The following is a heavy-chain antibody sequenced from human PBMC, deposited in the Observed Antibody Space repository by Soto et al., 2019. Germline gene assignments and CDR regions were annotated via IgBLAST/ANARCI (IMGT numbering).Heavy chain of an antibody. J-gene: IGHJ6*02. V-gene: IGHV3-21*01. CDR2: IRSSSSYI. Sequence: PGGSLRLSCAVSEIIFSGYGMHWVRQAPGKGLEWVAVIRSSSSYINYADSVKGRFTISRDNAKNSLYLQMNSLRAEDTAVYYCARDGGLAAAADGNYYGMDVWGQGTTVTVSS. CDR3: ARDGGLAAAADGNYYGMDV. CDR1: EIIFSGYG. D-gene: IGHD6-13*01.